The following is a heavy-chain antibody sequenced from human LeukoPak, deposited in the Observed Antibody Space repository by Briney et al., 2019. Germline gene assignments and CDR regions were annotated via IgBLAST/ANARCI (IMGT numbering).Heavy chain of an antibody. D-gene: IGHD3-10*01. Sequence: GGSLRLSCAASGFTFSSHWMSWVRQAPGKGLEWVANIKQDGSERYYVDSVKGRFTISRDNAKKSLDLQMNSLRVEDMAVYYCARDGSAGVDYWGQGTLVTVSS. CDR1: GFTFSSHW. J-gene: IGHJ4*02. V-gene: IGHV3-7*04. CDR3: ARDGSAGVDY. CDR2: IKQDGSER.